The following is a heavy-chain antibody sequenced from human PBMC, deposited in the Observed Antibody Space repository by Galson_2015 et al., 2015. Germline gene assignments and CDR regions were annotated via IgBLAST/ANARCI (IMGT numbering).Heavy chain of an antibody. CDR2: ISYDGSNK. CDR1: GFTFSSYA. Sequence: SLRLSCAASGFTFSSYAMHWVRQAPGKGLEWVAVISYDGSNKYYADSVKGRFTISRDNSKNTLYLQMNSLRAEDTAVYYCARGRRTGYGDRGYFDLWGRGTLVTVSS. V-gene: IGHV3-30-3*01. J-gene: IGHJ2*01. D-gene: IGHD4-17*01. CDR3: ARGRRTGYGDRGYFDL.